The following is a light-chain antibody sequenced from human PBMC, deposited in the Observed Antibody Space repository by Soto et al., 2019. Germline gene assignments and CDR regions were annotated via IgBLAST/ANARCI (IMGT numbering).Light chain of an antibody. J-gene: IGLJ1*01. CDR2: DVS. CDR3: CSYAGSNIFYV. Sequence: QSVLTQPRSVSGSPGQSVTISCTGTSSDVGGYSYLSWYQQHPGKGPKLMIYDVSKRPSGVPDRFSGSKSGNTASLTISGLQAEDEADYYCCSYAGSNIFYVFGTGTKVTVL. V-gene: IGLV2-11*01. CDR1: SSDVGGYSY.